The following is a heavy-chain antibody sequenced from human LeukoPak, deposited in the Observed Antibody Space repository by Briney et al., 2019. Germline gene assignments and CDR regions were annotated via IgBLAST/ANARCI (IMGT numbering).Heavy chain of an antibody. D-gene: IGHD3-22*01. J-gene: IGHJ5*02. Sequence: SETLSLTCTVSGGSISSSSYYWSWIRQPPGKGLEWIGSIYYSGSTYYNPSLKSRVTISVDTSKNQFSLKLSSVTAADTAVYCCASTYYYDSSGYYPNWFDPWGQGTLVTVSS. CDR3: ASTYYYDSSGYYPNWFDP. V-gene: IGHV4-39*01. CDR1: GGSISSSSYY. CDR2: IYYSGST.